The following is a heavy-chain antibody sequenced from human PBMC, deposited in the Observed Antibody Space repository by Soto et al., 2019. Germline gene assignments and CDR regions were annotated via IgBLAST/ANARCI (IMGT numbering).Heavy chain of an antibody. V-gene: IGHV4-61*01. CDR1: GGSVSSGSYY. CDR3: ARDGVEWEVGDYYGMDV. CDR2: IYYSGST. D-gene: IGHD1-26*01. J-gene: IGHJ6*02. Sequence: QVQLQESGPGLVKPSETLSLTCTVSGGSVSSGSYYWSWIRQPPGKGLEWIGYIYYSGSTNYNPSLKSRVTISVDTSKNQFSLKLGSVTAADTAVYYCARDGVEWEVGDYYGMDVWGQGTTVTVSS.